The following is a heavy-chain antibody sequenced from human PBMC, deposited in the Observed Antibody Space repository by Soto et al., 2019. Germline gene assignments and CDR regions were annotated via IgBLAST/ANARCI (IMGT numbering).Heavy chain of an antibody. CDR1: GGSFSGYY. V-gene: IGHV4-34*01. CDR3: ARPTTVVTGSVAFDI. D-gene: IGHD4-17*01. J-gene: IGHJ3*02. Sequence: QVQLQQWGAGLLKPSETLSLTCAVYGGSFSGYYWSWIRQPPGKGLEWIGEINHSGSTNYNPSLKSRVTISVETSKNEFSLKLSSVTAADTAVYYCARPTTVVTGSVAFDIWGQGTMVTVSS. CDR2: INHSGST.